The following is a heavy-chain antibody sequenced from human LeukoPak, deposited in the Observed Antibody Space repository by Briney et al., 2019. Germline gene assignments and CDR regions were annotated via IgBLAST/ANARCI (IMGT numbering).Heavy chain of an antibody. V-gene: IGHV4-34*01. CDR2: INHSGST. CDR3: GAYYDSSGYYY. Sequence: SETLSLTCAVYGGSFSGYYWSWIRQPPGKGLEWIGEINHSGSTNYNPSLKSRVTISVDTSKNQFSPKLNSVTAADTAVYYCGAYYDSSGYYYWGQGTLVTVSS. J-gene: IGHJ4*02. D-gene: IGHD3-22*01. CDR1: GGSFSGYY.